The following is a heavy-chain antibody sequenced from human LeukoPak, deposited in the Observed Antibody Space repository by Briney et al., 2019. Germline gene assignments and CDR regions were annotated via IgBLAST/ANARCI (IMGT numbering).Heavy chain of an antibody. CDR3: ARSEQHEPAFDI. CDR2: INAGNGNT. V-gene: IGHV1-3*01. J-gene: IGHJ3*02. D-gene: IGHD1-26*01. CDR1: GGTFTIYA. Sequence: GASVKVSCTASGGTFTIYAMHWVRQAPGQRLEWMGWINAGNGNTKYSQKFQGRVTITRDTSASTAYMELSSLRSEDTAVYYCARSEQHEPAFDIWGQGTMVTVSS.